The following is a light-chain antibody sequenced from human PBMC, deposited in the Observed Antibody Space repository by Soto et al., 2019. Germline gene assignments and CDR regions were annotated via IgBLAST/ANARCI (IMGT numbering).Light chain of an antibody. Sequence: EIVLTQSPGTLSLSPGERATLSCRASQSVRSTFLAWYQQKAGQAPRLLIYDTSSRATGIPDRFSGSGSGTDFTLTISGLEPEDFAVYYCHQYGSSSWGAFGQGTKVEIK. CDR3: HQYGSSSWGA. J-gene: IGKJ1*01. CDR1: QSVRSTF. CDR2: DTS. V-gene: IGKV3-20*01.